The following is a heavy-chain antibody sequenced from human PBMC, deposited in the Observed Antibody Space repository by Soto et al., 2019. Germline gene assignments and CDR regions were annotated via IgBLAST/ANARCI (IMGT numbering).Heavy chain of an antibody. CDR3: ARSGGSYFGPFDS. D-gene: IGHD1-26*01. J-gene: IGHJ4*02. CDR1: GFTFSRYT. CDR2: ISYDGSNK. Sequence: GGSLRLSCAASGFTFSRYTMHWVRQAPGKGLEWVAVISYDGSNKYYADSVKGRFTISRDNSKNTLYVQMKSLRAEDTAVFYCARSGGSYFGPFDSWGQGTLVTVSS. V-gene: IGHV3-30-3*01.